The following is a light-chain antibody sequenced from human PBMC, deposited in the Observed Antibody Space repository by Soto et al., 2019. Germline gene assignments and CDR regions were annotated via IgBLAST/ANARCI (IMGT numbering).Light chain of an antibody. CDR1: QSVLYSSTNKNY. CDR3: QPYYTTPLT. CDR2: WVS. V-gene: IGKV4-1*01. J-gene: IGKJ1*01. Sequence: DIVMTQSPESLAVPLGERATINCKSSQSVLYSSTNKNYLTWYQQKPGQPPKLLIYWVSTRESGVPDRVSGSGSGTDFNRTITDLQAEAVAVYYCQPYYTTPLTFGQGTKVEI.